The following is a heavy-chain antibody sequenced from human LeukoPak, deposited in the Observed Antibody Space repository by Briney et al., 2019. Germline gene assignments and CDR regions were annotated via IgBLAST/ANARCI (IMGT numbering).Heavy chain of an antibody. CDR2: ISYDGSNK. Sequence: GGSLRLSCAASGFTFSSYGMHWVRQAPGKGLEWVAVISYDGSNKYYADSVKGRFTISRDNSKNTLYLQMNSLRAEDTAVYYCAKCIRATPPWGYYYYGMDVWGQGTTVTVSS. CDR1: GFTFSSYG. CDR3: AKCIRATPPWGYYYYGMDV. V-gene: IGHV3-30*18. J-gene: IGHJ6*02. D-gene: IGHD2-15*01.